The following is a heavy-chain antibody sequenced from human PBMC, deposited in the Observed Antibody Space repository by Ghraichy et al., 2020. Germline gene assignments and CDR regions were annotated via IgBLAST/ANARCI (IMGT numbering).Heavy chain of an antibody. CDR3: ARHYIGSGNPFDY. Sequence: SETLSLTCTVSGGSISSYYWSWIRQPPGKGLEWIGYIYYSGSTNYNPSLKSRVTISVDTSKNQFSLKLSSVTAADTAVYYCARHYIGSGNPFDYWGQGTLVTVSS. V-gene: IGHV4-59*08. CDR2: IYYSGST. J-gene: IGHJ4*02. D-gene: IGHD3-3*01. CDR1: GGSISSYY.